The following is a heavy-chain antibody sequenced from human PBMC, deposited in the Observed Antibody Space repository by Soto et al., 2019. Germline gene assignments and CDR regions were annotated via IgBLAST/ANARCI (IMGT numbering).Heavy chain of an antibody. CDR2: ISAYNGNT. D-gene: IGHD1-26*01. V-gene: IGHV1-18*01. CDR3: ARFSGSYHGGY. CDR1: GYSFTNYG. J-gene: IGHJ4*02. Sequence: QVQRVQSGAEVKMPGASVKVSWKASGYSFTNYGSSWVRQAPGQGLEWMGWISAYNGNTKYAQKLQGRVTMTTDTSTSTAYMELRSLRSDDTAVYYCARFSGSYHGGYWGQGTLVTVSS.